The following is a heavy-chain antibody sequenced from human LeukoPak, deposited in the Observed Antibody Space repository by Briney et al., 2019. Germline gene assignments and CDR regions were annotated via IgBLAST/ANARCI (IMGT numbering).Heavy chain of an antibody. CDR1: GYTFTSYG. D-gene: IGHD2/OR15-2a*01. CDR2: ISAYNGNT. J-gene: IGHJ5*02. V-gene: IGHV1-18*01. Sequence: ASVKVSCKASGYTFTSYGISWVRQAPGQGLEWMGWISAYNGNTNYAQKLQGRVTMTTDTSTSTAYMELRSLRSDDTAVYYCARYLKPPDTNWFDPWGQGTLVTVSS. CDR3: ARYLKPPDTNWFDP.